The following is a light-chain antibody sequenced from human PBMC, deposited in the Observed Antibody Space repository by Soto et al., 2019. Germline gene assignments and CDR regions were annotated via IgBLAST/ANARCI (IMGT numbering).Light chain of an antibody. J-gene: IGLJ2*01. CDR3: TSYTSRSTVV. CDR2: EDN. Sequence: QSALTQPASVSGSPGQSITISCTGTNNDVGFYTYVSWYQQRPGKAPKLLIYEDNNRPSGVSNRFSGSKSANRASLTISGLQAEDEADYYCTSYTSRSTVVFGGGTKVTVL. V-gene: IGLV2-14*01. CDR1: NNDVGFYTY.